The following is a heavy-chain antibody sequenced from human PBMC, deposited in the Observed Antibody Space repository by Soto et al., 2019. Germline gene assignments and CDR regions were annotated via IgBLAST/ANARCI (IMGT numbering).Heavy chain of an antibody. V-gene: IGHV4-30-4*01. D-gene: IGHD3-3*01. CDR1: GGSISSGDYY. Sequence: SETLSLTCTVSGGSISSGDYYWSWIRQPPGKGLEWIGYIYYSGSTYYNPSLKSRLTMSVDTSKNQFSLKLSSVTAADTAVYYCASSITRMSWPNWGQGTLVTVSS. CDR3: ASSITRMSWPN. CDR2: IYYSGST. J-gene: IGHJ4*02.